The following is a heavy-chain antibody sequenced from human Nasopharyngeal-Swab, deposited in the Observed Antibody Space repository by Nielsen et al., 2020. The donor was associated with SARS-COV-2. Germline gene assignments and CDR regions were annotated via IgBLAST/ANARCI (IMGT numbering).Heavy chain of an antibody. D-gene: IGHD2-2*02. J-gene: IGHJ4*02. CDR2: ISYDGSNK. Sequence: GESLKISCAASGFTFSSYAMHWVRQAPGKGLEWVAVISYDGSNKYYADSVKGRFTISRDNSKNTLYLQMNSLRAEDTAVYYCARAGKGYCSSTSCYTHFDYWDQGTLVTVSS. CDR1: GFTFSSYA. CDR3: ARAGKGYCSSTSCYTHFDY. V-gene: IGHV3-30-3*01.